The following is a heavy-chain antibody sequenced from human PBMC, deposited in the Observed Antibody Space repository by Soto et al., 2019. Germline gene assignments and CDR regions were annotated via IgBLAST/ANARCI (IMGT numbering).Heavy chain of an antibody. CDR1: GFTFDDYA. CDR2: ISWNSGSI. V-gene: IGHV3-9*01. CDR3: AKDPWPYCSGGSCYSLEFDP. Sequence: GGSLRLSCAASGFTFDDYAMHWVRQAPGKGLEWVSGISWNSGSIGYADSVKGRFTISRDNAKNSLYLQMNSLRAEDTALYYCAKDPWPYCSGGSCYSLEFDPWGQGTLVTVSS. J-gene: IGHJ5*02. D-gene: IGHD2-15*01.